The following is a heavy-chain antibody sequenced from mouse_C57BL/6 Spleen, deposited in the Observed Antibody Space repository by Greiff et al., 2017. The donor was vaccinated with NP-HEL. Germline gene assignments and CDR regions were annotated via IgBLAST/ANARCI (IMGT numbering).Heavy chain of an antibody. J-gene: IGHJ2*01. V-gene: IGHV1-82*01. CDR1: GYAFSSSW. CDR2: IYPGDGDT. D-gene: IGHD2-1*01. CDR3: AEDGNYDY. Sequence: VQLQQSGPELVKPGASVKISCKASGYAFSSSWMNWVKQRPGKGLEWIGRIYPGDGDTNYNGKFKGKATLTADKSSSTAYMQLSSLTSEDSAVYFCAEDGNYDYWGQGTTLTVSS.